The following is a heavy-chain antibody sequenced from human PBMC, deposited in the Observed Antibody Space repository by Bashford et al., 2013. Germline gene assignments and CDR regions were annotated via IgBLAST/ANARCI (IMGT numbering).Heavy chain of an antibody. J-gene: IGHJ4*02. D-gene: IGHD5-18*01. CDR2: IKPNNGDT. CDR1: GYTFTGDY. CDR3: ARALRRGYSYGTAYY. V-gene: IGHV1-2*02. Sequence: VASVKVSCKASGYTFTGDYIHWLRQAPGQGLEWIGWIKPNNGDTNYARTFQGRVTMTRDTSISTAYMELSRLRSDDTAVYYCARALRRGYSYGTAYYWGQGTLVTVSS.